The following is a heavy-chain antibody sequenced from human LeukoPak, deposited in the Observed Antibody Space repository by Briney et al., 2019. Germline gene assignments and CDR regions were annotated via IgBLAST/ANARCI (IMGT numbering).Heavy chain of an antibody. CDR2: IKSKTDGRTT. Sequence: GGSLRLSCAASGCTFSNAWMSWVRQAPGKGLEWVGRIKSKTDGRTTDYAAPVKGRFTISRDDSKSTLYLQMNSLKSEDTAVYYCTTDLGQWLAIRDNWFDPWGQGTLVTVSS. V-gene: IGHV3-15*01. CDR1: GCTFSNAW. CDR3: TTDLGQWLAIRDNWFDP. J-gene: IGHJ5*02. D-gene: IGHD6-19*01.